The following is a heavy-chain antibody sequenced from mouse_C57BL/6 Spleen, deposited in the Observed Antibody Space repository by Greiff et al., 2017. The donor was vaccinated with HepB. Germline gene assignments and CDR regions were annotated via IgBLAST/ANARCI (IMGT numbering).Heavy chain of an antibody. J-gene: IGHJ3*01. CDR2: IRNKANGYTT. CDR3: ARYSSGKFAY. D-gene: IGHD3-2*02. Sequence: DVMLVESGGGLVQPGGSLSLSCAASGFTFTDYYMSWVRQPPGKALEWLGFIRNKANGYTTEYSASVKGRFTISRDNSQSILYLQMNALRAEDSATYYCARYSSGKFAYWGQGTLVTVSA. CDR1: GFTFTDYY. V-gene: IGHV7-3*01.